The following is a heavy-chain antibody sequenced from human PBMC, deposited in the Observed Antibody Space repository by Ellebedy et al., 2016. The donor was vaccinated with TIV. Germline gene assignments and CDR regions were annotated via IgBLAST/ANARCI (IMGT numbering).Heavy chain of an antibody. D-gene: IGHD3-9*01. CDR1: GGSISSSNW. CDR2: IYHSGST. Sequence: SETLSLXCAVSGGSISSSNWWSWVRQPPGKGLEWIGEIYHSGSTNYNPSLKSRVTISVDTSKNQFSLKLSSVTAADTAVYYCASIGYFDWLFNDAFDIWGQGTMVTVSS. J-gene: IGHJ3*02. V-gene: IGHV4-4*02. CDR3: ASIGYFDWLFNDAFDI.